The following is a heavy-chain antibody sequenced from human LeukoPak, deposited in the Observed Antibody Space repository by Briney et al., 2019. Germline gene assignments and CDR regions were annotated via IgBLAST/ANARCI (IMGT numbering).Heavy chain of an antibody. CDR1: GFTFSNAW. CDR2: IKSKTDGGTT. J-gene: IGHJ4*02. Sequence: GGSLRLPCAASGFTFSNAWMSWVRQAPRKGLEWVGRIKSKTDGGTTDYAAPVKGRFTISRDDSKNTLYLQMNSLKTEDTAVYYCTAGRCSGGSCYSGCYWGQGTLVTVSS. D-gene: IGHD2-15*01. V-gene: IGHV3-15*01. CDR3: TAGRCSGGSCYSGCY.